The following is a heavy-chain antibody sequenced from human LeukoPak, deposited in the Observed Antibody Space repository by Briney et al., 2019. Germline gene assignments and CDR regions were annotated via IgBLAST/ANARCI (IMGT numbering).Heavy chain of an antibody. Sequence: PGGSLRLSCAASGFTFRTYAMHWVCQAPGKGLEWVAFIRYDGSNKYYADSVKGRFTISRDDSKNTLYLQMNSLRAEDPAVYYCAKDLAPYGMGTLNNFDYWGQGTLVTVSS. CDR3: AKDLAPYGMGTLNNFDY. CDR1: GFTFRTYA. CDR2: IRYDGSNK. D-gene: IGHD5-24*01. J-gene: IGHJ4*02. V-gene: IGHV3-30*02.